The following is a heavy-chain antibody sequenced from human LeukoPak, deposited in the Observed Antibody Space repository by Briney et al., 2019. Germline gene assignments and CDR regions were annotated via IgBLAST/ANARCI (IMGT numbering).Heavy chain of an antibody. CDR3: AKQGVGSNNCFDP. V-gene: IGHV3-23*01. Sequence: GGSLRLSCAASGFTFDNYAMSWVRQAPGKGLEWVSGISGRGGSTYYADSVKGRFTIPRDNSKNTLYLQMNNLRAEDTAIYYCAKQGVGSNNCFDPWGQGTLVTVSS. CDR1: GFTFDNYA. CDR2: ISGRGGST. D-gene: IGHD1-26*01. J-gene: IGHJ5*02.